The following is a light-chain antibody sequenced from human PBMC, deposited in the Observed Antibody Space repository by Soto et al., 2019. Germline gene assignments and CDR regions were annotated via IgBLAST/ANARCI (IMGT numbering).Light chain of an antibody. V-gene: IGKV1-39*01. Sequence: DIQMTQSPSSLSASVGDRVTITCRASQSISSYLNWYQQKPGKAPKLLIYAASSLQSGVPSRFSGSGSGTDLTLTISSLQPEDFATYYCPQSYSTPQYTFGQGTKLEIK. CDR2: AAS. J-gene: IGKJ2*01. CDR3: PQSYSTPQYT. CDR1: QSISSY.